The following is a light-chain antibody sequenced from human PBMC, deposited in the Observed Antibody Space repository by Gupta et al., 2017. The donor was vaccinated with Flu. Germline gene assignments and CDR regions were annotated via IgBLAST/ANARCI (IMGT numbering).Light chain of an antibody. CDR2: AAS. CDR1: QRISSY. J-gene: IGKJ2*01. V-gene: IGKV1-39*01. Sequence: IQMTQSPSSLSASVGDRVTTTCRASQRISSYLNWYQRKPKKAPNLLIYAASTLQTGVPSRFSGSVSGTNFTLTISSLQPEDFATYFCQQSYSPPPGTFGQGTKLEIK. CDR3: QQSYSPPPGT.